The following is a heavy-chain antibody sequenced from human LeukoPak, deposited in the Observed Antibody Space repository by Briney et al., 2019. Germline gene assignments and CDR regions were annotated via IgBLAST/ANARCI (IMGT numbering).Heavy chain of an antibody. CDR3: ARDGRGGYLDY. D-gene: IGHD3-16*01. J-gene: IGHJ4*02. CDR2: VKQDGSEK. CDR1: GFIFSSYV. V-gene: IGHV3-7*01. Sequence: GGSLRLSCEAPGFIFSSYVMGWVRQAPGKGLEWVANVKQDGSEKNYVDSVKGRFTISRDNAKNSLYLQMNSLRAEDTAMYYCARDGRGGYLDYWGQGTLVTVSS.